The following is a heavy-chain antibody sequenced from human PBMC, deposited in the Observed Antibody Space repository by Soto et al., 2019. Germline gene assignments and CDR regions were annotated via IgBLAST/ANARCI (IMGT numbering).Heavy chain of an antibody. J-gene: IGHJ4*02. Sequence: EVQLVESGGGLVKPGGSLRLSCAASGFTFSSYSMNWVRQAPGKGLEWVSSISSSGSTIYYADSVKGRFTISRDNAKNSLYLQMNSLRAEDTAVYYCARDSCGGDCYSFGYFDYWGQGTLVTVSS. CDR2: ISSSGSTI. CDR3: ARDSCGGDCYSFGYFDY. D-gene: IGHD2-21*02. V-gene: IGHV3-21*01. CDR1: GFTFSSYS.